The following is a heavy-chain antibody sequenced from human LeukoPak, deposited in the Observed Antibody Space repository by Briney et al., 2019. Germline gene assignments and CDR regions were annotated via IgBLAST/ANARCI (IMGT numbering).Heavy chain of an antibody. D-gene: IGHD1-26*01. CDR2: TSGSGGST. Sequence: SLRLSCXXXXXTFSSXAMSWVRQAPGKGLEWVSATSGSGGSTYYADSVKGRFTISRDNSKNTLYLQMNSLRAEDTAVYYCAKDLSGSYYLGGYWGQGTLVTVSS. V-gene: IGHV3-23*01. CDR3: AKDLSGSYYLGGY. J-gene: IGHJ4*02. CDR1: XXTFSSXA.